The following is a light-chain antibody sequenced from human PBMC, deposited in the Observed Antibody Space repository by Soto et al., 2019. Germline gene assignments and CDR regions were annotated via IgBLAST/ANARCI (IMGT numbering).Light chain of an antibody. J-gene: IGKJ4*01. CDR2: DAS. CDR1: QCVSIY. CDR3: QQRSDWPLT. V-gene: IGKV3-11*01. Sequence: PGERATLSCRASQCVSIYFAWYQQKPGQAPRLLIYDASTRAADIPARFSGSGSGTDFTLTISSLEPEDFAVYYCQQRSDWPLTFGGGTKVEIK.